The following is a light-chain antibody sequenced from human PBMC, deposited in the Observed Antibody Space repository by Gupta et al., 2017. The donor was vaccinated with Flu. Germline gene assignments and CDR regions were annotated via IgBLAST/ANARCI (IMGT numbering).Light chain of an antibody. CDR2: GAS. CDR3: QQYDPLWT. CDR1: QSVSSGH. Sequence: EIVLTQSPGTLSLSPGERATLSCRASQSVSSGHLAWYQQKPGQTPRLLIYGASNSANGIPDRFSGGGSGRDFTLTSRSGEPEDFAVYYWQQYDPLWTFGQGTKVELK. V-gene: IGKV3-20*01. J-gene: IGKJ1*01.